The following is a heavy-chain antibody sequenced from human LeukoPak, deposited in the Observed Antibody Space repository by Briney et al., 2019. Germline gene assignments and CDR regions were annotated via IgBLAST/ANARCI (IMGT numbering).Heavy chain of an antibody. CDR3: AREAGIAAAGTGVGTFDY. CDR1: GGSVSSGSYY. D-gene: IGHD6-13*01. Sequence: PSETLSLTCTVSGGSVSSGSYYWSWIRQPPGKGLEWIGYIYYSGSTNYNPSLKSRVTISVDTSKNQFSLTLSSVTAADTAVYYCAREAGIAAAGTGVGTFDYWGQGTLVTVSS. J-gene: IGHJ4*02. V-gene: IGHV4-61*01. CDR2: IYYSGST.